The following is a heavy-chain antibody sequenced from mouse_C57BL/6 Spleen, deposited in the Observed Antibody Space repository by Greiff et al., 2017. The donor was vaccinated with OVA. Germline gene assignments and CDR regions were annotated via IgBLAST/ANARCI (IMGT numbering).Heavy chain of an antibody. CDR3: ARNGGNYDYAMDY. CDR1: GFSLTSYG. D-gene: IGHD1-1*02. V-gene: IGHV2-2*01. CDR2: IWSGGST. Sequence: VQLQQSGPGLVQPSQSLSITCTVSGFSLTSYGVHWVRQSPGKGLEWLGVIWSGGSTDSNAAFISRLSISKDNSKSQVFFKMNSLQADDTAIYYCARNGGNYDYAMDYWGQGTSVTVSS. J-gene: IGHJ4*01.